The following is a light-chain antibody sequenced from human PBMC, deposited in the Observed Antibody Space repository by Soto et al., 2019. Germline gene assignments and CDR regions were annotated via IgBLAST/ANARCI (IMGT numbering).Light chain of an antibody. Sequence: IVLTQSPCTLSLSPGESATLSCRASQSVSSSYLAWYQQNPGQVPRLLIFGTYNRATGIPDRFSGSGSGTDFTLTISSLEPEDFAVYFCQQYGNSPLTFGGGTKVDIK. J-gene: IGKJ4*01. CDR3: QQYGNSPLT. CDR1: QSVSSSY. CDR2: GTY. V-gene: IGKV3-20*01.